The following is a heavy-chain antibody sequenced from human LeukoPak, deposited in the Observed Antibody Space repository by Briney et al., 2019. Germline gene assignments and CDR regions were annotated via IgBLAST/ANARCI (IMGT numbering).Heavy chain of an antibody. CDR2: IIDSGKTV. J-gene: IGHJ4*02. CDR1: GFTFRRYW. CDR3: ARADSTMVVWYFDY. V-gene: IGHV3-48*01. Sequence: GGSLRLSCAASGFTFRRYWMHWVRHAPGKGLEWIAYIIDSGKTVYYADSVKGRFTISRDNAKNSLYLQMNSLRAEDTAVYYCARADSTMVVWYFDYWGQGALVTVSS. D-gene: IGHD4/OR15-4a*01.